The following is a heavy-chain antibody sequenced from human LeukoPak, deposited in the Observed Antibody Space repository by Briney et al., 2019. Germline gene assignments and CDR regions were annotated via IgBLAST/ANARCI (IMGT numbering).Heavy chain of an antibody. Sequence: ASVKVSCKASGYTFTSYAMNWVRQAPGQGLEWMGWINTNTGNPTYAQGFTGRFVFSLDTSVSTAYLQISSLKAEDTAVYYCARGDVGYYMERSGLWFDPWGQGTLVTVSS. J-gene: IGHJ5*02. D-gene: IGHD3-3*01. V-gene: IGHV7-4-1*02. CDR1: GYTFTSYA. CDR2: INTNTGNP. CDR3: ARGDVGYYMERSGLWFDP.